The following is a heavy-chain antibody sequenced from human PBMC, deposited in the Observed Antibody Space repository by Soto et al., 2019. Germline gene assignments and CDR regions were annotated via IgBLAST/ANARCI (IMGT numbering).Heavy chain of an antibody. Sequence: SETLSLTCTVSGDSVGSASFYWIWIRQAPGKGLEWIVFIYFSGSTNYNPSLKSRVTMSLDTYKNQFSLNLSSATPADTAVYYCGSVNSGRKWFHLGGRGTLV. V-gene: IGHV4-61*01. CDR1: GDSVGSASFY. CDR3: GSVNSGRKWFHL. J-gene: IGHJ5*02. D-gene: IGHD6-19*01. CDR2: IYFSGST.